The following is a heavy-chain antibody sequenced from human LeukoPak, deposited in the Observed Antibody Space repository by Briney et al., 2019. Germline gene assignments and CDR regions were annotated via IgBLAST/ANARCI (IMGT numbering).Heavy chain of an antibody. D-gene: IGHD5-24*01. CDR3: ASRNIEMATIDAFDI. Sequence: SGGSLRLSCAASGFTVSSNEMSWVRQAPGKGLEYVSGISSNGGSTYYANSVKGRFTISRDNAKNSLYLQMNSLRAEDTAVYYCASRNIEMATIDAFDIWGQGTMVTVSS. J-gene: IGHJ3*02. CDR1: GFTVSSNE. V-gene: IGHV3-64*01. CDR2: ISSNGGST.